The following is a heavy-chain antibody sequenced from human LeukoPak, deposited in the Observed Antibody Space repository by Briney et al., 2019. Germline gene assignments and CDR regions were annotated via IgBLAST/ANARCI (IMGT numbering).Heavy chain of an antibody. D-gene: IGHD3-10*01. V-gene: IGHV4-59*13. J-gene: IGHJ4*02. CDR3: ATDNSYGSGSYYT. CDR1: SGSIRSYY. Sequence: SETLSLTCTVSSGSIRSYYWNWIRQPPGKGLEWIGYIYYSGNTNYNPSLKSRVTISVDTSKNQFSLKLSSVTAADTAVYYCATDNSYGSGSYYTWGQETLVTVSS. CDR2: IYYSGNT.